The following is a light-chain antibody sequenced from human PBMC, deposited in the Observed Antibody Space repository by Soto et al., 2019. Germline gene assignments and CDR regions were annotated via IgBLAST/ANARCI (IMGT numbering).Light chain of an antibody. J-gene: IGKJ4*01. CDR1: QSISSY. CDR3: QQFNSYPPLT. Sequence: DIQMTQSPSSLSASVGDRVTITCRASQSISSYLNWYQQKPGKAPKLLIYAASSLQSGVPSRFSGSGSGTDFTLTISSLQPEDFATYYCQQFNSYPPLTFGGGTKVEIK. V-gene: IGKV1-39*01. CDR2: AAS.